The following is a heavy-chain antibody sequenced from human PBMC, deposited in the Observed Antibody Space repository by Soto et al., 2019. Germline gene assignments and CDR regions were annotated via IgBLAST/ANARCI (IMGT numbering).Heavy chain of an antibody. CDR2: ISGSGGST. CDR3: AKVRDYDFWSGPNFDY. J-gene: IGHJ4*02. V-gene: IGHV3-23*01. CDR1: GFTFSSYA. Sequence: GGSLRLPCAASGFTFSSYAMSWVRQAPGKGLEWVSAISGSGGSTYYADSVKGRFTISRDNSKNTLYLQMNSLRAEDTAVYYCAKVRDYDFWSGPNFDYWGQGTLVTVSS. D-gene: IGHD3-3*01.